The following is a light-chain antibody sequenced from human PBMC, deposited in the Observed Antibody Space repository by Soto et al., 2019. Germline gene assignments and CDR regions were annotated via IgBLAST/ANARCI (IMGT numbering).Light chain of an antibody. CDR2: AAS. Sequence: EIVMTQSPATLSVSPGERATLSCRASQSVSSSLAWFQQKPGQAPRLLIYAASARATGIAARLSGSGSGTEFTLTISCLQSEDFTVYYCLQHKSWPFTFGQGTKLEL. CDR3: LQHKSWPFT. CDR1: QSVSSS. J-gene: IGKJ2*01. V-gene: IGKV3-15*01.